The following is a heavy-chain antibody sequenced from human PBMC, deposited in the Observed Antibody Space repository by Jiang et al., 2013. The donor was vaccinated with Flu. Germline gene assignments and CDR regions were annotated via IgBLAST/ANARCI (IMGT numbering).Heavy chain of an antibody. Sequence: SGAEVKKPGASVKVSCKASGYIFTTYYMHWVRQTPGQGLEWMGRINPSGGSTRYAQKFQGRVTMTRDTSTSTVYMELSSLRSEDTAVYYCARGGGIAAAEWDLHWFDAWGQGTLVTVPQ. CDR2: INPSGGST. J-gene: IGHJ5*02. CDR1: GYIFTTYY. CDR3: ARGGGIAAAEWDLHWFDA. D-gene: IGHD6-13*01. V-gene: IGHV1-46*01.